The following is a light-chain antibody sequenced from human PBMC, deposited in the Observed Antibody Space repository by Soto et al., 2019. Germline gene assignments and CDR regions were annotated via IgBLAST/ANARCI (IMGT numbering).Light chain of an antibody. Sequence: QLVLTQSPSASASLGASVTLTCTLSRGHSAFAITWHQQQPEKGPRYLMFLNSDGSHRKGDGIPDRFSGSSSGAERYLTISGLQSEDEADYYCQTWGTGIRVFGGGTKLTVL. CDR2: LNSDGSH. CDR1: RGHSAFA. J-gene: IGLJ2*01. CDR3: QTWGTGIRV. V-gene: IGLV4-69*01.